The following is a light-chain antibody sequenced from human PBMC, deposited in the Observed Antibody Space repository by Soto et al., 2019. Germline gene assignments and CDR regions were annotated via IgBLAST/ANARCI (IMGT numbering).Light chain of an antibody. V-gene: IGLV2-8*01. CDR3: MSYAGGNNFVV. J-gene: IGLJ1*01. CDR2: EVS. Sequence: QSVLTQPPSASGSPGQSVTISCTGTSSDVGGYNYVSWYKQHPGKAPELIIYEVSKRPSGVPDRFSGSKSGNTASLTVSGLQTYDEVDYYFMSYAGGNNFVVSGNGTKVTL. CDR1: SSDVGGYNY.